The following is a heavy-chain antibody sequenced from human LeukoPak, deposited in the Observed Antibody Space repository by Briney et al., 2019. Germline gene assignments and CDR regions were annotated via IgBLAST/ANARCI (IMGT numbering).Heavy chain of an antibody. J-gene: IGHJ4*02. D-gene: IGHD4-17*01. CDR2: IWYDGSNK. V-gene: IGHV3-33*01. CDR3: ATTPRYGDYG. Sequence: GRSLRLSCAASGFTFSSYGMHWVRHAPGKGLEWVAVIWYDGSNKYYADSVKGLFTFSRDNSKNTLYLQMNSLRAEDTAVYYCATTPRYGDYGWGQGTLVTVSS. CDR1: GFTFSSYG.